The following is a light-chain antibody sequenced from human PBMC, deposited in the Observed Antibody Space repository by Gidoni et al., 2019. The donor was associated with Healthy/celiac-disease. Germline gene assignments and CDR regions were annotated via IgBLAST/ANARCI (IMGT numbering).Light chain of an antibody. Sequence: SYELTQPPSVSVSPGQTARITCSGDALQKKYAYWYQQKSGQAPVLVIYEDSTRPSGFPERFSGSSSGTMATLTISGAQVEDEADYYCYSTDSSGNHRVFGGGTKLTVL. CDR2: EDS. V-gene: IGLV3-10*01. CDR3: YSTDSSGNHRV. CDR1: ALQKKY. J-gene: IGLJ2*01.